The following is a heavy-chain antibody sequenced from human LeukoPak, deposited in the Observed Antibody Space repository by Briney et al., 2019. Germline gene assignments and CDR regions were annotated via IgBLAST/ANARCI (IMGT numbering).Heavy chain of an antibody. CDR3: ARHREDIVVVPAAMPFNYYYGMDV. J-gene: IGHJ6*02. Sequence: PSETLSLTSTTATHSISSYYWSCIRHPPRKGLEWIGYIYYSGGTDYNPSLKSRVTISVDTSKNQFSLKLRSVTAADTAVYYCARHREDIVVVPAAMPFNYYYGMDVWGQGTTVTVSS. V-gene: IGHV4-59*08. CDR2: IYYSGGT. CDR1: THSISSYY. D-gene: IGHD2-2*01.